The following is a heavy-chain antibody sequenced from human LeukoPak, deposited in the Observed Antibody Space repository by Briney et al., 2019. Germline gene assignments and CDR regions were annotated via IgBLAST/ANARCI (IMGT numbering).Heavy chain of an antibody. CDR3: ARINYDILTGYSDFDY. D-gene: IGHD3-9*01. J-gene: IGHJ4*02. CDR2: ISGSGGST. Sequence: GGSLRLSCAASGFSFSDYAMSWVRQAPGKGLEWVSAISGSGGSTYYADSVKGRFTISRDNSKNTLYLQMNSLRAEDTAVYYCARINYDILTGYSDFDYWGQGTLVTVSS. V-gene: IGHV3-23*01. CDR1: GFSFSDYA.